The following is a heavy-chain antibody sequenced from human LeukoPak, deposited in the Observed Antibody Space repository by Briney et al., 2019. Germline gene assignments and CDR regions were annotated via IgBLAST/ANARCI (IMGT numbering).Heavy chain of an antibody. Sequence: SETLSLTCTVSGGSISNYYWSWIRQPPGKGLEWIGYIYYSGSTNYNPSLKSRVTISVDTSKNQFSLKLSSMTAADTAVYYCARGRTEGRDFYLDYWGQGTLVTVSS. CDR3: ARGRTEGRDFYLDY. D-gene: IGHD3-3*01. CDR2: IYYSGST. V-gene: IGHV4-59*08. J-gene: IGHJ4*02. CDR1: GGSISNYY.